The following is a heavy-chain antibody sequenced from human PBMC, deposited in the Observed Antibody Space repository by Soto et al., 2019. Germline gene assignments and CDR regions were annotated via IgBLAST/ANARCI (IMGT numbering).Heavy chain of an antibody. Sequence: QVQLQESGPGLVKPSQTLSLTCTVSGGSISSGGYYWSWIRQHPGKGLEGIGYIYYSGSTYYNPSLKSRVTISVDTYKTPCARELSSVTAADTAVYFCARDRGGGSSSWYSVIEYWGQRTLVTVSS. CDR1: GGSISSGGYY. CDR2: IYYSGST. CDR3: ARDRGGGSSSWYSVIEY. V-gene: IGHV4-31*03. D-gene: IGHD2-2*02. J-gene: IGHJ4*02.